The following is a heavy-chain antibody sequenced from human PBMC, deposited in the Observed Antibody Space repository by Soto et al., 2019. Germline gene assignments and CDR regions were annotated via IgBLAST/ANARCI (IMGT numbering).Heavy chain of an antibody. CDR1: GGYCRDYY. CDR2: INHSGST. CDR3: ARDQGFLEWLSTYFDY. J-gene: IGHJ4*02. V-gene: IGHV4-34*01. Sequence: LSVTLSATCAAFGGYCRDYYWHAIGQPPGKGLEWIGEINHSGSTNYNPSLKSRVTISVDTSKNQFSLKLSSVTAADTAVYYCARDQGFLEWLSTYFDYWGQGTLVTVSS. D-gene: IGHD3-3*01.